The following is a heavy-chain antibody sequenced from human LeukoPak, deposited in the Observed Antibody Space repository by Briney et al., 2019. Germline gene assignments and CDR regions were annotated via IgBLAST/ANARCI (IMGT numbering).Heavy chain of an antibody. V-gene: IGHV3-30*18. CDR2: ISYDGSNK. CDR1: GFTFSTYG. J-gene: IGHJ4*02. D-gene: IGHD6-19*01. Sequence: GGSLRLSCAASGFTFSTYGMHWVRQAPGKGLEWVAVISYDGSNKYYADSVKGRFTISRDNSKNTLYLQMNSLRAEDTAVYYCAKPKDGSGWYYFDYWGQGTLVTVSS. CDR3: AKPKDGSGWYYFDY.